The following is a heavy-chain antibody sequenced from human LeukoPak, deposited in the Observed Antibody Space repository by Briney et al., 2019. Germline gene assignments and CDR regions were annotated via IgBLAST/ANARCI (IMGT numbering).Heavy chain of an antibody. D-gene: IGHD2-2*01. V-gene: IGHV4-34*01. CDR2: INHSGST. CDR1: GGSFSGYY. J-gene: IGHJ4*02. Sequence: PSETLSLTCAVYGGSFSGYYWSWIRHPPGKGLEWIGEINHSGSTNYNPSLKSRVTISVDTSKNQFSLKLSFVTAADTAVYYCARLGYCSSTSCYDYWGQGTLVTVSS. CDR3: ARLGYCSSTSCYDY.